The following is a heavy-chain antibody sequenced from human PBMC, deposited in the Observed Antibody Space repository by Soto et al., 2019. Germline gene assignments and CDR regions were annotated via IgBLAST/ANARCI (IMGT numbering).Heavy chain of an antibody. CDR2: ISDDGDKR. D-gene: IGHD1-26*01. CDR1: GFTFSNYG. CDR3: AKARVRIVGANSFDY. V-gene: IGHV3-30*18. Sequence: GGSLRLSCVGSGFTFSNYGMHWVRLPPGKGLEWVALISDDGDKRYYADSVRGRLIISRDNSKDTLYLQMSSLGPDDTAVYFCAKARVRIVGANSFDYWGQGTPVTVSS. J-gene: IGHJ4*02.